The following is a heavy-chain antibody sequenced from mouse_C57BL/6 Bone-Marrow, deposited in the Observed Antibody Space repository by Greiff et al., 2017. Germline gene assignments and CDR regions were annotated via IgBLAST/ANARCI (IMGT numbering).Heavy chain of an antibody. V-gene: IGHV14-4*01. Sequence: VQLQQSGAELVRPGASVKLSCTASGFNIKDDYMHWVKQRPEQGLEWIGWIDPENGDTEYASKFQGKATITADTSSNTAYLQLSSLTSEDTAVYYCTKELRLPSYYFDYWGQGTTLTVSS. CDR3: TKELRLPSYYFDY. D-gene: IGHD3-2*02. CDR2: IDPENGDT. J-gene: IGHJ2*01. CDR1: GFNIKDDY.